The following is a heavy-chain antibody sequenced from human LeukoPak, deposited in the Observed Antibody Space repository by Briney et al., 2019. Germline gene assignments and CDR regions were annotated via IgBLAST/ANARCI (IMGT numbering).Heavy chain of an antibody. CDR1: EFNISSNY. J-gene: IGHJ4*02. V-gene: IGHV3-53*01. CDR2: IYNDGST. CDR3: AKARMRYYDSSGLDY. D-gene: IGHD3-22*01. Sequence: GGSLRLSCAASEFNISSNYMSWVRQAPGKGLEWVSIIYNDGSTYYSDSVKGRFTISRDNSKNTLYLQMNSLRAEDTAVYYCAKARMRYYDSSGLDYWGQGTLVTVSS.